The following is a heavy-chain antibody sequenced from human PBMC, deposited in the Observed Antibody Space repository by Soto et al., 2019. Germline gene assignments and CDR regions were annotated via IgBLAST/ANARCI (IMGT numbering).Heavy chain of an antibody. V-gene: IGHV4-59*01. J-gene: IGHJ5*02. D-gene: IGHD2-8*01. CDR1: GDSISDNY. CDR3: ARIDPPLMLAWFDP. Sequence: QVQLQESGPGLVKPSETLSLTCSVSGDSISDNYWSWIRQPPGKGLEWIGYINYSGSTNYNPSLNGRVSMSVYTSKNQFSLTLTSVTAADTAFDYCARIDPPLMLAWFDPWGQGTLVTVSS. CDR2: INYSGST.